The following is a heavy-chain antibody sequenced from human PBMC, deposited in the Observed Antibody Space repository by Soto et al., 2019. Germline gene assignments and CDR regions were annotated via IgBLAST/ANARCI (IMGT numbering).Heavy chain of an antibody. D-gene: IGHD3-10*01. CDR3: TTAVTGWSYWSSFSYYYYYGMDV. CDR1: GFTFSNAW. V-gene: IGHV3-15*01. J-gene: IGHJ6*02. CDR2: IKSKTDGGTT. Sequence: PGGSLRLSCAASGFTFSNAWMSWVRQAPGKGLEWVGRIKSKTDGGTTDYAAPVKGRFTISRDDSKNTLYLQMNSLKTEDTAVYYYTTAVTGWSYWSSFSYYYYYGMDVWGQGTTVTVSS.